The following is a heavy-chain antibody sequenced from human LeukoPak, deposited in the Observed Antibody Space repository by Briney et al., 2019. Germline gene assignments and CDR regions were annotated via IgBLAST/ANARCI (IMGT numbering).Heavy chain of an antibody. CDR3: ASGDESYGGNPSFGY. J-gene: IGHJ4*02. CDR2: IYPGDSDT. CDR1: GYSFTSYW. Sequence: GESLKISCKGSGYSFTSYWIGWVRQMPGKGLEWMGIIYPGDSDTRYSPSFQGQVTISADKSISTAYLQWSSLKASDTAMYYCASGDESYGGNPSFGYWGQGTLVTVSS. V-gene: IGHV5-51*01. D-gene: IGHD4-23*01.